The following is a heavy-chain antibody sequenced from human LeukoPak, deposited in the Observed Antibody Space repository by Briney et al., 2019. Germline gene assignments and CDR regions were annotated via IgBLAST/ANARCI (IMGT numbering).Heavy chain of an antibody. CDR2: ISYDGSNK. J-gene: IGHJ4*02. V-gene: IGHV3-30-3*01. CDR1: GFTFSSYA. CDR3: ARAIAFTSSFDY. D-gene: IGHD6-13*01. Sequence: GGSLRLSCAASGFTFSSYAMHWVRQAPGKGLEWVAVISYDGSNKYYADSVKGRFTISRDNSKNTLYLQMNSLRAEDTAVYYCARAIAFTSSFDYWGQGTLVTVSS.